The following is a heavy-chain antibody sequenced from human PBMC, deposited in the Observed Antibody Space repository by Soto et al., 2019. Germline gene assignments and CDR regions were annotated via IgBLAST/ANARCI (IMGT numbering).Heavy chain of an antibody. CDR2: IIPIFGTA. J-gene: IGHJ6*02. Sequence: ASVKVSCKASGGTFSSYAISWVRQAPGQGLEWMGGIIPIFGTANYAQKFQGRVTITADESTSTAYMELNSLRSEDTAVYYCASKAARPHYYYYYGMDVWGQGTTVTVSS. CDR1: GGTFSSYA. V-gene: IGHV1-69*13. D-gene: IGHD6-6*01. CDR3: ASKAARPHYYYYYGMDV.